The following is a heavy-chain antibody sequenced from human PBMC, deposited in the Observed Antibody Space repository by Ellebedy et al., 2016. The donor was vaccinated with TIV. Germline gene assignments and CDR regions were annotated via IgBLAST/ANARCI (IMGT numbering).Heavy chain of an antibody. J-gene: IGHJ3*02. Sequence: GESLKISXAAAGFTFSGYWMSWVRQAPGKGLEWVANIKQDGSEKHYVDSVKGRFTISRDNANNSLHLQMNSLGPDDTALYFCAKVETAIDAFDIWGEGTMVTVSS. D-gene: IGHD1-1*01. V-gene: IGHV3-7*03. CDR3: AKVETAIDAFDI. CDR1: GFTFSGYW. CDR2: IKQDGSEK.